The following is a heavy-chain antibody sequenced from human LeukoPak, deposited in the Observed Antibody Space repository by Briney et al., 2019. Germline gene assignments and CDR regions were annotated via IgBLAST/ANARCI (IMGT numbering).Heavy chain of an antibody. V-gene: IGHV3-30*03. CDR2: ISYDGSNK. CDR1: GFTFSSYG. CDR3: WGGGYAFDI. D-gene: IGHD3-16*01. J-gene: IGHJ3*02. Sequence: GGSLRLSCAASGFTFSSYGMHWVRPAPGKGLEWVAVISYDGSNKYSADSVKGRFTISRDNSKNTLYLQMNSLRAEDTAVYSCWGGGYAFDIWGQGTMVAVSS.